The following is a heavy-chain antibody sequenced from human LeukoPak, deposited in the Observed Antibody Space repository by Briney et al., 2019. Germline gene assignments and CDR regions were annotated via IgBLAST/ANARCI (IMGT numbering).Heavy chain of an antibody. CDR3: ARCSDFWSGPAWSMDV. J-gene: IGHJ6*03. D-gene: IGHD3-3*01. Sequence: SETLSLTCSVSGGSISNYYWTWIRQPPRKGLEWIGYIFYSGSTHYNPPLNSRVTISVDTSKNQFSLKLTSVTAADAAVYYCARCSDFWSGPAWSMDVWGKGTTVTVSS. CDR1: GGSISNYY. V-gene: IGHV4-59*01. CDR2: IFYSGST.